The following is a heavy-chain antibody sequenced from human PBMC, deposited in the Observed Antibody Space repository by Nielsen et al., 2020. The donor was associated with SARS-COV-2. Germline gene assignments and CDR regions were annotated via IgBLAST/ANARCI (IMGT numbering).Heavy chain of an antibody. Sequence: SETLSLTCTASRASISSYYWSWIRQPPGKGLEWIGYIYYSGSTNYNPSLKSRVAISVDTSKNQFSLKLSSVTAADTAVYYCARSIAARPGPPDAFDIWGQGTMVTVSS. CDR3: ARSIAARPGPPDAFDI. V-gene: IGHV4-59*12. CDR2: IYYSGST. J-gene: IGHJ3*02. D-gene: IGHD6-6*01. CDR1: RASISSYY.